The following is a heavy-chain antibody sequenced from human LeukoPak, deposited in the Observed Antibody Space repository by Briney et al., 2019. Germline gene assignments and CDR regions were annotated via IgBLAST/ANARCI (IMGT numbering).Heavy chain of an antibody. CDR2: INQDGGEK. CDR1: GFTFSSYW. J-gene: IGHJ4*02. Sequence: PGGSLRLSCAASGFTFSSYWMSWVRQAPGKGLEWVANINQDGGEKYYVDSVKGRFTISRDNTKNSLFLQMNSLRAEDTAVYDCTRLGGSYYTYWGQGTLVTVSS. V-gene: IGHV3-7*01. D-gene: IGHD1-26*01. CDR3: TRLGGSYYTY.